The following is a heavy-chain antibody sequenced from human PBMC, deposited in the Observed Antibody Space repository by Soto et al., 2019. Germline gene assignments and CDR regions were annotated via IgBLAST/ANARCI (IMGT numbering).Heavy chain of an antibody. V-gene: IGHV3-23*01. CDR2: ISGSGTTA. J-gene: IGHJ3*02. CDR1: GFVFSSYA. Sequence: EVQLLESGGGLVQPGGSLRLSCAASGFVFSSYAMSWVRQAPGKGLEWVSAISGSGTTAYYADSVKGRFIFSRDNPKNTMYMQMNSLRAEETAVYFCAKTTDGWFSAFEIWGQGTVVTVSS. D-gene: IGHD6-19*01. CDR3: AKTTDGWFSAFEI.